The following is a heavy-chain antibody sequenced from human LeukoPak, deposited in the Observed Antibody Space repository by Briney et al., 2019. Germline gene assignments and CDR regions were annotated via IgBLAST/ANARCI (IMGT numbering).Heavy chain of an antibody. Sequence: SETLSLTCAVYGGSFSGYYWSWIRQPPGKGLEWIGEINHSGSTNYNPSLKSRVTISVDTSKNQFSLKLSSVTAADTAVYYCARARGWYGRDCWFDPWGQGTLVTVSS. J-gene: IGHJ5*02. CDR2: INHSGST. CDR3: ARARGWYGRDCWFDP. D-gene: IGHD6-19*01. V-gene: IGHV4-34*01. CDR1: GGSFSGYY.